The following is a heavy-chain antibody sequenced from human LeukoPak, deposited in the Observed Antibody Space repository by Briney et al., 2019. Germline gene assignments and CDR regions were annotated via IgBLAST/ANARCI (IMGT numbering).Heavy chain of an antibody. Sequence: PGRSLRLSCAASGFTSDDYAMHWVRQAPGKGLEWVSGISRNSGSIGYADSVKGRFTISRDNAKNSLYLQMNSLRAEDTALYYCASQPQTRYYYDSSGYYSFDYWGQGTLVTVSS. CDR1: GFTSDDYA. CDR3: ASQPQTRYYYDSSGYYSFDY. V-gene: IGHV3-9*02. CDR2: ISRNSGSI. J-gene: IGHJ4*02. D-gene: IGHD3-22*01.